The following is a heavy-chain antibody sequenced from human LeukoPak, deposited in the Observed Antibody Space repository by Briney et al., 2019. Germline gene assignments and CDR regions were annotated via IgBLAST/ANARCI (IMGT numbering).Heavy chain of an antibody. CDR2: VKSKANGGTT. D-gene: IGHD3-10*01. V-gene: IGHV3-15*01. CDR3: ITDHGYYISGSYGGQ. Sequence: GGSLRLSCAASGFTFTNVWMSWVRQAPGKGLEWVGRVKSKANGGTTDYAAPVKGRFTISRDDSKSTLYLQMNGLKTEDTAVYYCITDHGYYISGSYGGQWGQGTLVTVSS. CDR1: GFTFTNVW. J-gene: IGHJ4*02.